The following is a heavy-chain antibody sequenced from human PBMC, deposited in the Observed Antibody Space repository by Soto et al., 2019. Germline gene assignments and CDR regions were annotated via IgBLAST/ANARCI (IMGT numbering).Heavy chain of an antibody. V-gene: IGHV1-2*02. CDR3: ATSSDWSPLLDY. D-gene: IGHD6-19*01. Sequence: QVQLVQSGAEVAKPGASVKVSCKAAQYTFTNFYLHWVRQAPGKRPEWMEWINNGGGTIYAQKFKGRLTMNRDTSINPSYMELSRLSSDDTAFYYCATSSDWSPLLDYWGQGTLVTVSS. J-gene: IGHJ4*02. CDR2: INNGGGT. CDR1: QYTFTNFY.